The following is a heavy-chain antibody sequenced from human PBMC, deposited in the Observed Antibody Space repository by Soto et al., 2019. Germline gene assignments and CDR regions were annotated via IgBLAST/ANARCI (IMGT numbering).Heavy chain of an antibody. CDR1: GFTFSSYS. CDR2: ISSSSSYI. V-gene: IGHV3-21*01. CDR3: ARGYHYYDSSGYDKWDAFDI. D-gene: IGHD3-22*01. Sequence: EVQLVESGGGLVKPGGSLRLSCAASGFTFSSYSMNWVRQAPGKGLEWVSSISSSSSYIYYADSVKGRFTISRDNAKNSLYQQMNSLRAEDTDVYYCARGYHYYDSSGYDKWDAFDIWGQGTMVTVSS. J-gene: IGHJ3*02.